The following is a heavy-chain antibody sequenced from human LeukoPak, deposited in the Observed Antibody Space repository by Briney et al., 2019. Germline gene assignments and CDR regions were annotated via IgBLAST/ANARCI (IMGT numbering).Heavy chain of an antibody. CDR1: GDSISSGGYS. CDR3: ARGMGSSWFLYYFKY. J-gene: IGHJ4*02. CDR2: IYPTGST. Sequence: SETLSLTCAVSGDSISSGGYSWSWIRQPPGQGLEWSGYIYPTGSTYYNPSLNSRVTISIDRSKNQFSLRLNSVTAADTAVYFCARGMGSSWFLYYFKYWGQGALVTVSS. D-gene: IGHD6-13*01. V-gene: IGHV4-30-2*01.